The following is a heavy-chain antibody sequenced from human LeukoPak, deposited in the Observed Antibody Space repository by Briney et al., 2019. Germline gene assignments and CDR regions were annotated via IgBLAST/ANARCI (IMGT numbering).Heavy chain of an antibody. CDR1: GFTFSSYS. J-gene: IGHJ4*02. CDR2: ISSSSSYI. V-gene: IGHV3-21*01. D-gene: IGHD3-22*01. CDR3: AREPEYYYDSSGYSQGG. Sequence: GGSLRLSCAVSGFTFSSYSMTWVRQAPGKGLEWVSSISSSSSYIYYADSVKGRFTISRDNAKNSLYLQMNSLRAEDTAVYYCAREPEYYYDSSGYSQGGWGQGTLVTVSS.